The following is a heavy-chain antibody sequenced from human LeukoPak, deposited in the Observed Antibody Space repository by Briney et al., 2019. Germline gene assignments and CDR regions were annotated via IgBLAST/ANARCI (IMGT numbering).Heavy chain of an antibody. CDR1: GYTFTGYY. D-gene: IGHD1-1*01. CDR2: INRNSGGT. CDR3: ARDDSVVQLGTFDY. J-gene: IGHJ4*02. Sequence: ASVKVSCKASGYTFTGYYMHWVRQAPGQGLEWMGWINRNSGGTNYAQKVQGRVTMTRDTSIRTAHMEMSRLRTDDTAVYYCARDDSVVQLGTFDYWGQGTLVTVSS. V-gene: IGHV1-2*02.